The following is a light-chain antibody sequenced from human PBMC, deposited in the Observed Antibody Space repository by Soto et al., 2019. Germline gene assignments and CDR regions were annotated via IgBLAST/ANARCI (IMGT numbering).Light chain of an antibody. CDR1: SSDVGGYNY. CDR3: SSYAGTNNFV. Sequence: QSALTQPPSASGSPGQSVTISCTGTSSDVGGYNYVSWYQQHPGKAPKFMIYDVNKRPSGVPDRFSGSKSGNTASLTVSGLQAEDEADYYCSSYAGTNNFVFGGGTKLTVL. CDR2: DVN. J-gene: IGLJ2*01. V-gene: IGLV2-8*01.